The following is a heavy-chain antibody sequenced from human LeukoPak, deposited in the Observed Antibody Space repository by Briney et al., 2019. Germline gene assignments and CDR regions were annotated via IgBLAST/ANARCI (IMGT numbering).Heavy chain of an antibody. J-gene: IGHJ4*02. CDR2: ISSSGSTI. D-gene: IGHD5-12*01. Sequence: GGSLRLSCAASGFTFSSYSMNWVRQAPGKGLEWVSYISSSGSTIYYADSVKGRFTISRDNAKNSLYLQMNSLRAEDTAVYYCARETEIRGYSGYLIPPYFDYWGQGTLVTVSS. CDR3: ARETEIRGYSGYLIPPYFDY. CDR1: GFTFSSYS. V-gene: IGHV3-48*04.